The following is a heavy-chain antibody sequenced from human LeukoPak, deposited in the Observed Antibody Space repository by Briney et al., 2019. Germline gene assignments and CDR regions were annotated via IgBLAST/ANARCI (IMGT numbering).Heavy chain of an antibody. CDR2: MIQSGSS. CDR1: GGAFSDYY. V-gene: IGHV4-34*01. Sequence: SETLSLTCGVSGGAFSDYYWSWIRQAPGEGLEWIGEMIQSGSSNYNPSLRSRVTISGDTSRNQFSLKLNSLTAADAAVYYCARGNIVATILGGLHGTTAFDFWGQGILVTVSS. J-gene: IGHJ4*02. D-gene: IGHD5-12*01. CDR3: ARGNIVATILGGLHGTTAFDF.